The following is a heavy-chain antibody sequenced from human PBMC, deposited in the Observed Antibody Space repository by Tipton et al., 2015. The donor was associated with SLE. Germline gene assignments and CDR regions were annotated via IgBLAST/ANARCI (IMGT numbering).Heavy chain of an antibody. V-gene: IGHV4-39*02. Sequence: TFSSYWMTWVRQAPGKGLEWIGSIYYSGSTYYNPSLKSRVTISVDTSKNQFSLKLSSVTAADTAVYYCARDFEGIAKPLGAFDIRGQGTIVTVSS. D-gene: IGHD6-13*01. CDR3: ARDFEGIAKPLGAFDI. J-gene: IGHJ3*02. CDR1: TFSSYW. CDR2: IYYSGST.